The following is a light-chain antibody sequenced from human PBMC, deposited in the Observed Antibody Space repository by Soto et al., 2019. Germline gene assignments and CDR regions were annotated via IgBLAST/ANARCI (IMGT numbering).Light chain of an antibody. CDR1: SSDISTYPY. V-gene: IGLV2-14*01. Sequence: QSVLTKPASVSGSPGQSITISCTGTSSDISTYPYVSWFQHHPGKPLKIIIFEGSKRPSGISDGFSGFKSANTAYLTISGVQPEDEADYHCSSYTTIKTVVFGGGTKLTVL. CDR2: EGS. J-gene: IGLJ2*01. CDR3: SSYTTIKTVV.